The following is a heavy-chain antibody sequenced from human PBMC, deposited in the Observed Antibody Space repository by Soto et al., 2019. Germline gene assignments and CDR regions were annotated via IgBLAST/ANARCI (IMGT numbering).Heavy chain of an antibody. CDR3: AKVRDTTMDMNFDY. Sequence: EVQLLESGGGLVQPGGSLRLSCAASGFTFSSYAMNWVRQAPGKGLEWVSTFDNSDGRTYYSDSVKGGFTISRDNSKNPLFLQMNSLRPEDTAVYYCAKVRDTTMDMNFDYWGQGSLVTVSS. CDR1: GFTFSSYA. J-gene: IGHJ4*02. D-gene: IGHD5-18*01. CDR2: FDNSDGRT. V-gene: IGHV3-23*01.